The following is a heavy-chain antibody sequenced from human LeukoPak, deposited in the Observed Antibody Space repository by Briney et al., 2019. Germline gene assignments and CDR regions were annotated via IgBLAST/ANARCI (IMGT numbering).Heavy chain of an antibody. CDR1: GGSISSSSYY. CDR3: AVDIVASRWFDP. J-gene: IGHJ5*02. Sequence: PSETLSLTCTVSGGSISSSSYYWGWIRQPPGKGLEWIGSIYYSGSTYYNPSLKSRVTISVDTSKNQFSLKLSSVTAVDTAVYYCAVDIVASRWFDPWGQGTLVTVSS. CDR2: IYYSGST. V-gene: IGHV4-39*07. D-gene: IGHD5-12*01.